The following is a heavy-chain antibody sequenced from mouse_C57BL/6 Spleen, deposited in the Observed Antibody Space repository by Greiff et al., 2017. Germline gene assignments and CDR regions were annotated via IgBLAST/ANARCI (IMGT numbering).Heavy chain of an antibody. CDR2: IDPNSGGT. D-gene: IGHD1-1*01. V-gene: IGHV1-72*01. Sequence: QVQLQQPGAELVKPGASVKLSCKASGYTFTSYWMHWVRQRPGRGLEWIGRIDPNSGGTKYNDKVKGKATLTVDKPSSTAYLQLSSLTSEDSAVYYCARSTVAFYWYLDVWGTGTTVTVSS. J-gene: IGHJ1*03. CDR1: GYTFTSYW. CDR3: ARSTVAFYWYLDV.